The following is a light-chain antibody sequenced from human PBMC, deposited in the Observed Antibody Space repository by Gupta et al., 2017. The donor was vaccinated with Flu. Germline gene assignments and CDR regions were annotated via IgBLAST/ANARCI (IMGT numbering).Light chain of an antibody. CDR3: QQRSSLFT. V-gene: IGKV3-11*01. CDR2: DAS. J-gene: IGKJ3*01. Sequence: EIVLTQSPATLTLYTGERATLSCRASQSVSSYLAWYQQTPGQAPRLLIYDASNRATGIPARFSGSGSGTDFTLTISSLEPEDFAVYYCQQRSSLFTFGPGTKVDIK. CDR1: QSVSSY.